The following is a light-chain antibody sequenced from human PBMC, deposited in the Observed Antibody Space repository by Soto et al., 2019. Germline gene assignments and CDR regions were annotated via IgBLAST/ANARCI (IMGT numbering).Light chain of an antibody. CDR1: QSVSSN. V-gene: IGKV3-11*01. J-gene: IGKJ5*01. CDR3: QQRSAWPPVT. CDR2: DAS. Sequence: DIVLTQSPATLSLSPGERATLSCRASQSVSSNLAWYQQKPGQAPRLLIYDASNRATDIPARFSGSGSGTDFTLTISTLEPEDFAVYYCQQRSAWPPVTFGQGTRREI.